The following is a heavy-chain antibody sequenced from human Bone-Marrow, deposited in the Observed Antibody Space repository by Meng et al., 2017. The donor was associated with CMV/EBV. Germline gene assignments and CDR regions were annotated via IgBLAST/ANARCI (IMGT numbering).Heavy chain of an antibody. CDR3: ARDRSDYGGNS. CDR2: IKQDGSEK. J-gene: IGHJ4*02. D-gene: IGHD4-23*01. V-gene: IGHV3-7*01. Sequence: GESLKISCAASGFTFSSYWISWVRQAPGKGLEWVANIKQDGSEKYYVDSVKGRFTISRDNAKNSLYLQMNSLRAEDTAVYYCARDRSDYGGNSWGQGTLVTVSS. CDR1: GFTFSSYW.